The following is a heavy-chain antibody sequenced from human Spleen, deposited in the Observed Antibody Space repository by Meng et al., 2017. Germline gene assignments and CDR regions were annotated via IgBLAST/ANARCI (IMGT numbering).Heavy chain of an antibody. CDR1: GGSISSSSYY. CDR2: IYYSGST. D-gene: IGHD2-21*01. CDR3: AGGGRRTVVVGRGGAALDY. V-gene: IGHV4-39*07. J-gene: IGHJ4*02. Sequence: SETLSSTCTVLGGSISSSSYYWCCIRQPPGKGLEWIGSIYYSGSTYYNPYLNSRVTISVDTSTNQFSPKLTSVTAAGTAVYYCAGGGRRTVVVGRGGAALDYWGQGTLVTVSS.